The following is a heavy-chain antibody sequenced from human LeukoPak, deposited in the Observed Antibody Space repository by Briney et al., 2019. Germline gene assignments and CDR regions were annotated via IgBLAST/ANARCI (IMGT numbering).Heavy chain of an antibody. D-gene: IGHD6-19*01. V-gene: IGHV3-30*04. CDR2: ISSDGSYK. CDR1: GFTFSSHA. CDR3: AKDPGVFSSGEVVY. Sequence: GGSLRLSCAASGFTFSSHALHWVRQAPGKGLEWVAVISSDGSYKYYADSVKGRFTISRDNSKNTLYLQMNSLRAEDTAVYYCAKDPGVFSSGEVVYWGQGTLVTVSS. J-gene: IGHJ4*02.